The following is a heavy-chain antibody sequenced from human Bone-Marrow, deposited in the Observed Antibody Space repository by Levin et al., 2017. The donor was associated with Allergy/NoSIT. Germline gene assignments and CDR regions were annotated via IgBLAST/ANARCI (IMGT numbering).Heavy chain of an antibody. CDR2: IDWDDDK. CDR3: ARIRQGYGDYGRDTNYFDY. J-gene: IGHJ4*02. Sequence: QTLSLTCTFSGFSLSTSGMCVSWIRQPPGKALEWLALIDWDDDKYYSTSLKTRLTISKDTSKNQVVLTMTNMDPVDTATYYCARIRQGYGDYGRDTNYFDYWGQGTLVTVSS. V-gene: IGHV2-70*01. D-gene: IGHD4-17*01. CDR1: GFSLSTSGMC.